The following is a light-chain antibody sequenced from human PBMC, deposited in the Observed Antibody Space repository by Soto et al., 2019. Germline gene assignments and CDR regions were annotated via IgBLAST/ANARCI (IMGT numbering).Light chain of an antibody. Sequence: QSVLTQPPSASGTPGQRVTISCSGSSSNIGSNTVNWYQQLPGTAPKLLIYSNNQRPSGVPDRFSGSKSGTSPSLAISGLQSEDEADYYCAAWDDSLSGPVFGGGTKLTVL. CDR3: AAWDDSLSGPV. CDR2: SNN. CDR1: SSNIGSNT. J-gene: IGLJ3*02. V-gene: IGLV1-44*01.